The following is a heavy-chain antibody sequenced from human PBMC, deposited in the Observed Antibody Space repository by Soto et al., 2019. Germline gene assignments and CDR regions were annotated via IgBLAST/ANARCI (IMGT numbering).Heavy chain of an antibody. CDR1: GGSFSGYY. CDR3: ATHSHHCSSTSCYWY. CDR2: INHSGST. Sequence: QVQLQQWGAGLLKPSETLSLTCAVYGGSFSGYYWSWIRQPPGKGLEWIGEINHSGSTNYNPSLKSRVTISVDTSKNQFSLKLSSVTAADTAVYYCATHSHHCSSTSCYWYWGQGTLVTVSS. J-gene: IGHJ4*02. D-gene: IGHD2-2*01. V-gene: IGHV4-34*01.